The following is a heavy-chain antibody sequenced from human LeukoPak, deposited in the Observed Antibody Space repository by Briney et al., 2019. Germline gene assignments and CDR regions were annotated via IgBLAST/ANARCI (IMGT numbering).Heavy chain of an antibody. CDR3: ERREQLWLRRYFDY. CDR1: GGSFSGYY. J-gene: IGHJ4*02. D-gene: IGHD5-18*01. CDR2: INHSGST. V-gene: IGHV4-34*01. Sequence: SETLSLTCAVYGGSFSGYYWSWIRQPPGKGLEWIGEINHSGSTNYNPSLKSRVTISVDTSKNQFSLKLSSVTAADTAVYYCERREQLWLRRYFDYWGQGTLVTVSS.